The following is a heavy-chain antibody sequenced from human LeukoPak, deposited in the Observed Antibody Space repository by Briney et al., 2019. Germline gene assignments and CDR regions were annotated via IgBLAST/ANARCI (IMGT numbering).Heavy chain of an antibody. CDR3: ARDRHRDGYHPGIFDP. CDR1: GGTFSSYA. D-gene: IGHD5-24*01. J-gene: IGHJ5*02. CDR2: INPNSGGT. V-gene: IGHV1-2*02. Sequence: AASVKVSCKASGGTFSSYAIVWVRQAPGQGLEWMGWINPNSGGTNYAQKFQGRVTMTRDTSISTAYMELSRLRSDDTAVYYCARDRHRDGYHPGIFDPWGQGTLVTVSS.